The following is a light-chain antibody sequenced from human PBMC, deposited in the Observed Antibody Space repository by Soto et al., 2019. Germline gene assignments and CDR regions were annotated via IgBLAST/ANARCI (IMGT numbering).Light chain of an antibody. CDR2: DAS. Sequence: EIVMTQSPATLSVSPGERVTLSCRASQSVSSNLAWYQQKGGQAPRLLLYDASTRATDIPARFSGSGSGTDFTLTISSLQSEDVAVYYCQQYYSTPFTFGPGTKVDIK. CDR1: QSVSSN. V-gene: IGKV3-15*01. J-gene: IGKJ3*01. CDR3: QQYYSTPFT.